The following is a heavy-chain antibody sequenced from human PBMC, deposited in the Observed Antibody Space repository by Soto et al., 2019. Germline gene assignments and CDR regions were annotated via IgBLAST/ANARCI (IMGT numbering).Heavy chain of an antibody. CDR1: GFTFDDYT. V-gene: IGHV3-43*01. Sequence: PGGSLRLSCAASGFTFDDYTMHWVRQAPGKGLEWVSLISWDGGSTYYADSVKGRFTISRDNSKNSLYLQMNSLRTEDTALYYCAKDMLGRTYYYGMDVWGQGTTVTVSS. J-gene: IGHJ6*02. CDR2: ISWDGGST. D-gene: IGHD3-16*01. CDR3: AKDMLGRTYYYGMDV.